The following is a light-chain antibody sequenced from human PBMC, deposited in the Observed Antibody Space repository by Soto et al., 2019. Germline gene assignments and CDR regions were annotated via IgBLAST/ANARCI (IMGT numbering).Light chain of an antibody. CDR2: NVT. V-gene: IGLV2-11*01. J-gene: IGLJ1*01. CDR3: YSYAGTYTFV. Sequence: QSVLTQPRSASGSPGQSATISCTGTANDVGGHNYVSWYQQHPGEAPKLLIYNVTKRPSGVPDRFSGSKSGNTASLTISGLQTEDEADYYCYSYAGTYTFVFGTGTKVTVL. CDR1: ANDVGGHNY.